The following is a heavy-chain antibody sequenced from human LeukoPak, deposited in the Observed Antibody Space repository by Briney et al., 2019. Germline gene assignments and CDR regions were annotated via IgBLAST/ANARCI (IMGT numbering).Heavy chain of an antibody. Sequence: PGGSLRLSCAASGFAFRRHNMHWACQAPGKGLEWISLIEDNGRDKFYADSVRGRLTISRDNSKNTLYLQINSLRAEDTAVYYCVKDSGTYSFDYWGQGTLVTVSS. CDR3: VKDSGTYSFDY. CDR1: GFAFRRHN. D-gene: IGHD1-26*01. J-gene: IGHJ4*02. V-gene: IGHV3-30*02. CDR2: IEDNGRDK.